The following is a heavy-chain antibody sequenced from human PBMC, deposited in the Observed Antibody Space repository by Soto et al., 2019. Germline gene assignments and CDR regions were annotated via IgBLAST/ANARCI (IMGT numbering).Heavy chain of an antibody. V-gene: IGHV4-59*01. CDR2: INYSGNT. D-gene: IGHD1-26*01. J-gene: IGHJ5*02. CDR3: AREVGDLGTRFDP. CDR1: GASISNYY. Sequence: PSETLSLTCTVSGASISNYYWNWIRQSPGKGLEWIGYINYSGNTNYNPSLKSRVTISVDTSKNQFSLKLNSVTTADTAVYYCAREVGDLGTRFDPWGQGTLVTVSS.